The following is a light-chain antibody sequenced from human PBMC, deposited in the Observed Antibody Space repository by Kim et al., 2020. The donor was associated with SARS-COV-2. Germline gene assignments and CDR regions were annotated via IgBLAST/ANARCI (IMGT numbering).Light chain of an antibody. CDR2: AAS. Sequence: ASVGDRVTISGRASQGISQSLSWYQQKPGNAPKLLIYAASTLQSGVPSRFSGSGSATNFTLTISSLQPEDFATYHCQQSFSTPYTFGLGTKLAI. J-gene: IGKJ2*01. V-gene: IGKV1-39*01. CDR3: QQSFSTPYT. CDR1: QGISQS.